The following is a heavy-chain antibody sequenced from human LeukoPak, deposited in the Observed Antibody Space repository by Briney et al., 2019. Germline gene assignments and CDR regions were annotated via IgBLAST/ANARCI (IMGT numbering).Heavy chain of an antibody. D-gene: IGHD1-26*01. Sequence: GGSLRLSCAASGFTFSNYAMSWVRQAPGKGLEWVSLISGITTNTYYADSVKGRFTISRDNSKNTLDLQMNSLRAEDTAVYFCARENWENPASWGQGALVTVSS. J-gene: IGHJ5*02. CDR3: ARENWENPAS. CDR2: ISGITTNT. V-gene: IGHV3-23*01. CDR1: GFTFSNYA.